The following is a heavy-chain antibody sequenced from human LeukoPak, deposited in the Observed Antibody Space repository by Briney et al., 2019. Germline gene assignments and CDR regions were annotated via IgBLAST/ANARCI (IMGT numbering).Heavy chain of an antibody. Sequence: SETLSLTCTVSGGSISSYYWSWIRQPAGKGLEWIGRIYTSGSTNYNPSLKSRVTVSVDTSKNQFSLKLSSVTAADTAVYYCARAPIPYSSGWYTYWGQGTLVTVSS. J-gene: IGHJ4*02. CDR1: GGSISSYY. V-gene: IGHV4-4*07. CDR2: IYTSGST. D-gene: IGHD6-19*01. CDR3: ARAPIPYSSGWYTY.